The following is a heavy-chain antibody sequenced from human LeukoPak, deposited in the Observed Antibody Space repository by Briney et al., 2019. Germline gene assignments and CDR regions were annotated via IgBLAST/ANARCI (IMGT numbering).Heavy chain of an antibody. CDR1: GGSFSGYY. J-gene: IGHJ5*02. CDR3: ARVLPAAANWFDP. V-gene: IGHV4-34*01. Sequence: PSETLSLTCAVYGGSFSGYYWSWIRQPPGKGLDWIGEINHSGSTNYNPSLKSRVTISVDTSKNQFSLKLSSVTSADTAVYYCARVLPAAANWFDPWGQGTLVTVSS. CDR2: INHSGST. D-gene: IGHD2-2*01.